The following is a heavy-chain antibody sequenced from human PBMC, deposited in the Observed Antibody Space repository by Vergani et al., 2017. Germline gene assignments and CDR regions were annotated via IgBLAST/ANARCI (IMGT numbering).Heavy chain of an antibody. V-gene: IGHV3-20*04. D-gene: IGHD3-10*01. CDR1: GFTFDDYG. CDR2: INWNGGST. J-gene: IGHJ4*02. Sequence: EVQLVESGGGVVRPGGSLRLSCAASGFTFDDYGMSWVRQAPGKGLEWVSGINWNGGSTGYADSGKGRFTISRDNAKNSLYLQMNSLRAEDTALYYCARGVRDYYGSGSYYNFDYWGQGTLVTVSS. CDR3: ARGVRDYYGSGSYYNFDY.